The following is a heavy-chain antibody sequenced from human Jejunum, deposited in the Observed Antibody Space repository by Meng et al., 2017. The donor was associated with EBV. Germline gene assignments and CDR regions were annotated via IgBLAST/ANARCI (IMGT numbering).Heavy chain of an antibody. V-gene: IGHV1-18*01. D-gene: IGHD5-24*01. CDR2: ISVYRGNT. CDR1: GYDFINSG. CDR3: ARDRSNSDY. Sequence: QAQLVKTGGEVKKPGASVKVSCKASGYDFINSGISWVRQAPGQGLEWMGWISVYRGNTNYAQRFQDRVTLTTNTSTSTVYMELRSLTSDDTAVYYCARDRSNSDYWGQGTLVTVSS. J-gene: IGHJ4*02.